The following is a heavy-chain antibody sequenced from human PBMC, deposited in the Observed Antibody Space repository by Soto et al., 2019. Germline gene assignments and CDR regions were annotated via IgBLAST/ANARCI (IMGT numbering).Heavy chain of an antibody. CDR3: AQSYSSCRGAFDV. CDR1: GFTFSSYS. D-gene: IGHD6-19*01. J-gene: IGHJ3*01. V-gene: IGHV3-48*01. Sequence: EVQLVESGGGLVQPGGSLRLSCAASGFTFSSYSMNWVRQAPGKGLEWVSYISSGSSTIYYADSVKGRFTISRDNAQNSLYLQMNSRRVEDTDVYYGAQSYSSCRGAFDVWGQGTMVSVS. CDR2: ISSGSSTI.